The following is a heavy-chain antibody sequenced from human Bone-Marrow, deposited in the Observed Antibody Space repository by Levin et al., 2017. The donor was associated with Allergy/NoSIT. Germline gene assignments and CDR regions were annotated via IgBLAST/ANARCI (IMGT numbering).Heavy chain of an antibody. CDR3: ARGAQYYFDS. J-gene: IGHJ4*02. CDR1: GFSFSTYGVA. V-gene: IGHV2-5*02. CDR2: IYWDDDK. D-gene: IGHD4-11*01. Sequence: SGPTLVKPTQTLTLTCSFSGFSFSTYGVAVGWIRQPPGKALECLAIIYWDDDKRYSPSQKTRLTITKDPSKNQVVLTMTNMDPVDTGTYYCARGAQYYFDSWGQGTLVTVSS.